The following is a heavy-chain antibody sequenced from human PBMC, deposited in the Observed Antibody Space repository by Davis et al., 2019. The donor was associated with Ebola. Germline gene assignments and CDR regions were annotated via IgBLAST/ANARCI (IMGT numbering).Heavy chain of an antibody. CDR2: TYYRSKWYN. D-gene: IGHD3-3*01. CDR1: GDSVSSNSAA. V-gene: IGHV6-1*01. Sequence: SQTLSLTCAISGDSVSSNSAAWNWIRQSPSRGLEWLGRTYYRSKWYNDYAVSVKSRITINPDTSKNQFSLQLNSVTPEDTAVYYCAREAYDFWSGYYIRAFDIWGQGTMVTVSS. CDR3: AREAYDFWSGYYIRAFDI. J-gene: IGHJ3*02.